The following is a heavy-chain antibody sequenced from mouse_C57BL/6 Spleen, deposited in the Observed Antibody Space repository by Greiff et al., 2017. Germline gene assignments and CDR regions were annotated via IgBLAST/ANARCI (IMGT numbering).Heavy chain of an antibody. CDR2: IYPGSGST. D-gene: IGHD1-1*01. J-gene: IGHJ1*03. CDR3: ARIYYGSSYWYFDV. Sequence: QVQLKQPGAELVKPGASVKMSCKASGYTFTSYWITWVKQRPGQGLEWIGDIYPGSGSTTYNEKFKSKATLTVDTSSSTAYMQLSSLTSEDSAVYYCARIYYGSSYWYFDVWGTGTTVTVSS. V-gene: IGHV1-55*01. CDR1: GYTFTSYW.